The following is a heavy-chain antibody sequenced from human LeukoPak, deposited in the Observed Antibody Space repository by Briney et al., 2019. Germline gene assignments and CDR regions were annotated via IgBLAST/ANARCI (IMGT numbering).Heavy chain of an antibody. CDR2: INPNSGGT. V-gene: IGHV1-2*02. Sequence: ASVKVSCKASGYTFTGYYMHWVRQAPGQGLEWMGWINPNSGGTNYAQKFQGRVTITRDTSISTAYLELSRLRSDDTAVYYCARVGCSGGSCYLYYFDYWGQGTLVTVSS. D-gene: IGHD2-15*01. J-gene: IGHJ4*02. CDR3: ARVGCSGGSCYLYYFDY. CDR1: GYTFTGYY.